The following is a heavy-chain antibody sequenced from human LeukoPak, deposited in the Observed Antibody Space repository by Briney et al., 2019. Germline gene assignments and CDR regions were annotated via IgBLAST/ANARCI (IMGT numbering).Heavy chain of an antibody. D-gene: IGHD7-27*01. V-gene: IGHV1-2*02. CDR2: INPNGGGT. Sequence: GASVKVSCKASGYTFTGYYIHWVRQARGQGGEWMGWINPNGGGTNYAQRFQGRVTNTRDTSVTTAYMELSRLTSDDTAVYYCARDWGSLTGDVGGVDYWGQGTLVTVSS. CDR3: ARDWGSLTGDVGGVDY. CDR1: GYTFTGYY. J-gene: IGHJ4*02.